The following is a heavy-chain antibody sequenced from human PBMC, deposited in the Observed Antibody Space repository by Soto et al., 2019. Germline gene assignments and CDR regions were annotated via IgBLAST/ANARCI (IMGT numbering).Heavy chain of an antibody. CDR3: AKDSWYFDL. CDR2: IDTSGHST. V-gene: IGHV3-74*01. Sequence: XESLLLSCEASGFVFTNFWMHWVRHVPGKGLVWVARIDTSGHSTNYAESVKGRFTISRDNAKNTVSLQMNSLRVEDTGVYYCAKDSWYFDLWSQGSQVTVSS. J-gene: IGHJ4*02. CDR1: GFVFTNFW. D-gene: IGHD6-13*01.